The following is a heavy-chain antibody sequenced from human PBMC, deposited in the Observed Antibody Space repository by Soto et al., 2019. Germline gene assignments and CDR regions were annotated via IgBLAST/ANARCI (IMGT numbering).Heavy chain of an antibody. CDR1: CYTFTGYC. D-gene: IGHD3-10*01. V-gene: IGHV1-18*04. CDR3: AILGPGRGPAFDY. J-gene: IGHJ4*02. CDR2: ISAYNGNT. Sequence: GASVKVSCKASCYTFTGYCMHWGRQAPGQGLEWMGWISAYNGNTNYAQKLQGRVTMTTDTSTSTAYMELRSLRSDDTAVYYCAILGPGRGPAFDYWSQGTLVTVSS.